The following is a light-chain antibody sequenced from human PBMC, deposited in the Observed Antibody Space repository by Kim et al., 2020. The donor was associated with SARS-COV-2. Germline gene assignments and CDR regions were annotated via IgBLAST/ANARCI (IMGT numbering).Light chain of an antibody. CDR1: QDISSW. V-gene: IGKV1-12*01. CDR2: AAS. Sequence: ASVGDRVTITCRASQDISSWLAWYQQKPGKAPKLLIYAASSLQSGVPSRFSGSGSGTDFTLTISSLQPEDFATYYCQQANSFPITCGQGTRLEIK. J-gene: IGKJ5*01. CDR3: QQANSFPIT.